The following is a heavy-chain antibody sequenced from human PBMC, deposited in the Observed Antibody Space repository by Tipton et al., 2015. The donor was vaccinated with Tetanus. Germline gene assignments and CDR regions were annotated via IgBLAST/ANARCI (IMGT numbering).Heavy chain of an antibody. CDR3: ARLAHPYPYYFGVDI. CDR2: IYYTGNA. V-gene: IGHV4-59*01. CDR1: GGFISGYY. Sequence: TLSLTCSISGGFISGYYWTWIRQPPRKGLECIGYIYYTGNANYDPSLQSRVTISRDTSKYQFSLKLTSVTAADTAVYYCARLAHPYPYYFGVDIWGQGTPVTVS. D-gene: IGHD5-12*01. J-gene: IGHJ6*02.